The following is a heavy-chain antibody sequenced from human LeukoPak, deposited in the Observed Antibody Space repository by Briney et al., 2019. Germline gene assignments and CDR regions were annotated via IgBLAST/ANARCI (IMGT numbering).Heavy chain of an antibody. CDR3: ARTMTTVTTHFDY. CDR2: IYSSGST. CDR1: GGSLNSYY. D-gene: IGHD4-17*01. V-gene: IGHV4-4*07. Sequence: PSETLSLTCSVSGGSLNSYYWTWIRQPAGRGLEWTGRIYSSGSTNYNPSLKSRVTMSVDTSKNQFSLKLSSVTAADTAVYYCARTMTTVTTHFDYWGQGTLVTVSS. J-gene: IGHJ4*02.